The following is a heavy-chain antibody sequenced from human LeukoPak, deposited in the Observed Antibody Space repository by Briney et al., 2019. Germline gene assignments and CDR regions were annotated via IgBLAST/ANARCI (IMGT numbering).Heavy chain of an antibody. Sequence: SGPTLEKPTQTLTLTCTFSRFSLSTSGVGVSWIRQPPGKALEWLALIYWNDDKRYSPSLKSRLTISKDTSKNQVVLTMTNMDPVDTATYYCARSYSDYDYFNNWFDPWGQGTLVTVSS. V-gene: IGHV2-5*01. D-gene: IGHD5-12*01. J-gene: IGHJ5*02. CDR2: IYWNDDK. CDR3: ARSYSDYDYFNNWFDP. CDR1: RFSLSTSGVG.